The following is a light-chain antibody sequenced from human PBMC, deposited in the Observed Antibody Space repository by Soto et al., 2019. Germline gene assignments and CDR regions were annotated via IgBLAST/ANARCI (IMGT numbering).Light chain of an antibody. Sequence: DVGMTQSPLSLPVTLGQPASISCRSSQGLVYSDGNTYLNWFHQRPGQSPRRLIYKVSNRDSGVPDRSRGSGSGNGWTLEASSVEAEDVGVYYCMHVTHWQPTVVQGTRRQIK. CDR1: QGLVYSDGNTY. CDR2: KVS. V-gene: IGKV2-30*01. CDR3: MHVTHWQPT. J-gene: IGKJ5*01.